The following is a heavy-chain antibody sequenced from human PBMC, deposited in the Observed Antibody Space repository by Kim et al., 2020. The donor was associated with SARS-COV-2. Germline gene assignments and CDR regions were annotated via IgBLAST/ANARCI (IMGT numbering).Heavy chain of an antibody. D-gene: IGHD6-13*01. Sequence: SETLSLTCAVYGGSFSGYYWSWIRQPPGKGLEWIGEINHSGSTNYNPSLKSRVTISVDTSKNQFSLKLSSMTAADTAVYYCARGLGIAAAWLDYWGQGTLVTVSS. V-gene: IGHV4-34*01. J-gene: IGHJ4*02. CDR2: INHSGST. CDR1: GGSFSGYY. CDR3: ARGLGIAAAWLDY.